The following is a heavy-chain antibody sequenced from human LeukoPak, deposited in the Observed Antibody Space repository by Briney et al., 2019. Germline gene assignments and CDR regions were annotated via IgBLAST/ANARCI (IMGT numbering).Heavy chain of an antibody. V-gene: IGHV1-2*06. CDR3: EREQAVAGTALDY. D-gene: IGHD6-19*01. CDR2: INPNSGGT. Sequence: DSVKVSCKASGYTFTGYYMHWVRQAPGQGLEWMGRINPNSGGTNYAQKFQGRVTMTRDTSISTAYMELSRLRSDDTAVYYCEREQAVAGTALDYWGQGTLVTVSS. J-gene: IGHJ4*02. CDR1: GYTFTGYY.